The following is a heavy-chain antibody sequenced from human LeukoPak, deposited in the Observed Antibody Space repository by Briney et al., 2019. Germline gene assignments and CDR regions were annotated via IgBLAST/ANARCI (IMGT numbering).Heavy chain of an antibody. J-gene: IGHJ6*02. CDR2: IYYTGST. CDR1: GGSISSGGYY. Sequence: SETLSLTCTVSGGSISSGGYYWSWIRQHPGKGLEWIGTIYYTGSTYYNPPLKSRVTISVDTSKNQFSLKLSSVTAADTAVYYCARAGYSSSWYQSYYYYYGMDVWGQGTAVTVSS. V-gene: IGHV4-39*01. D-gene: IGHD6-13*01. CDR3: ARAGYSSSWYQSYYYYYGMDV.